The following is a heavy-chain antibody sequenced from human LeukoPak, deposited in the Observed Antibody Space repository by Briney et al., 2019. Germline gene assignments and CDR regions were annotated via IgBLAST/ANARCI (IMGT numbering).Heavy chain of an antibody. CDR2: ISHDGNSK. J-gene: IGHJ6*02. Sequence: GGSLRLSCAASGFTLSTCGMHWVRQAPGKGLEWVAMISHDGNSKQYADFAKGRFTISRDNSKNTLYLEMNSLRTEDTAVYYCARDRPSDYYGMDVWGQGTTVTVSS. CDR3: ARDRPSDYYGMDV. CDR1: GFTLSTCG. V-gene: IGHV3-30*03.